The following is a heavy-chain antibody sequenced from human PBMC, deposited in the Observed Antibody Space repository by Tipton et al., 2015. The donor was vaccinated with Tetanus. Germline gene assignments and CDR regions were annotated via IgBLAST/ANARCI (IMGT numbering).Heavy chain of an antibody. CDR2: IWYDGSNK. J-gene: IGHJ4*02. D-gene: IGHD1-26*01. V-gene: IGHV3-33*01. CDR1: GFTFSSYG. CDR3: ARELRTIQGGATNSPHSGTHFDY. Sequence: SLRLSCAASGFTFSSYGMHWVRQAPGKGLEWVAVIWYDGSNKYYADSVKGRFTISRDNSKNTLYLQMNSLRAEDTAVYYCARELRTIQGGATNSPHSGTHFDYWGQGTLVTVSS.